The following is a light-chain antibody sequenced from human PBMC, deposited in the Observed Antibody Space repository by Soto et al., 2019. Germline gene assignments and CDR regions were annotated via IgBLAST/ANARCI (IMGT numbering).Light chain of an antibody. CDR1: LSVSSSY. Sequence: EIVLTQSPGTLSLSPGERATISCRASLSVSSSYLAWYQQKPGQAPRLLIYGASSRATGIPDRFSGSGSGTDFTLTISRLEPEDFAVYYCQQYGSSLTWTFGQGTKV. V-gene: IGKV3-20*01. CDR2: GAS. J-gene: IGKJ1*01. CDR3: QQYGSSLTWT.